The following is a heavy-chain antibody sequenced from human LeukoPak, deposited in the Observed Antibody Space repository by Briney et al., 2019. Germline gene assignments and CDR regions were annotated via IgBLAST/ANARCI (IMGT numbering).Heavy chain of an antibody. J-gene: IGHJ3*01. Sequence: PGGSLRVSCVASGFTFSTFAMTWVRQAPGKGLEWVSSIGGSGSNSRYADSVRGRFTTSRDNSKNTLYLQMNRLTAEDTAVYYCGRDPNGDYVGAFEFWGQGTLVSVS. CDR1: GFTFSTFA. V-gene: IGHV3-23*01. CDR3: GRDPNGDYVGAFEF. CDR2: IGGSGSNS. D-gene: IGHD4-17*01.